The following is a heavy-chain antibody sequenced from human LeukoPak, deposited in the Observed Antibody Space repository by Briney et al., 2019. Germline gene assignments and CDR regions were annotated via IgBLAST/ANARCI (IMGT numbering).Heavy chain of an antibody. CDR2: IYYSGST. V-gene: IGHV4-59*01. D-gene: IGHD3-3*01. J-gene: IGHJ4*02. Sequence: SETLSLTCTVSGVSISSYYWSWIRQPPGKGLEWIGYIYYSGSTNYNPSLKSRVTISVDTSKNQFSLKLSSVTAADTAVYYCARVSDDFWSGHSIPPRDYWGQGTLVTVSS. CDR3: ARVSDDFWSGHSIPPRDY. CDR1: GVSISSYY.